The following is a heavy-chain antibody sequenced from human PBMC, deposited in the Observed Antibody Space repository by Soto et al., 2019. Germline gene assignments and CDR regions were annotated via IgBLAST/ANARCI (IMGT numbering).Heavy chain of an antibody. CDR3: AKDTVFDY. J-gene: IGHJ4*02. D-gene: IGHD4-4*01. V-gene: IGHV3-30*18. CDR1: GFTFSSYG. CDR2: ISYDGSDK. Sequence: QVQLVESGGGVVQPGRSLRLSCVASGFTFSSYGMHWVRQAPGKGLEWVAIISYDGSDKYYADSVKGRFTISRDNSKNTLFLQMNGLRDEDTAVYYCAKDTVFDYWGQGTLVTVSS.